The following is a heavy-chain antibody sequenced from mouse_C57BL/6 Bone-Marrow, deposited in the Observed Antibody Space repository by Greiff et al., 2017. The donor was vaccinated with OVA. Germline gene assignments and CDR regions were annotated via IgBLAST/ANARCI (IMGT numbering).Heavy chain of an antibody. CDR2: IDPSDSYT. CDR3: ARERNWSWFAY. V-gene: IGHV1-50*01. D-gene: IGHD4-1*01. CDR1: GYTFTSYW. J-gene: IGHJ3*01. Sequence: QVQLQQPGAELVKPGASVKLSCKASGYTFTSYWMQWVKQRPGQGLEWIGEIDPSDSYTNYNQKFKGKATLTVDTSSSTAYMQLSSLTSEDSAVYYCARERNWSWFAYWGQGTLVTVSA.